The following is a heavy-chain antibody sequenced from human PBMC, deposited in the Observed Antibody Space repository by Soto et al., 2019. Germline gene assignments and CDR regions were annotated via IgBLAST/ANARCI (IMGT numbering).Heavy chain of an antibody. CDR1: GYTFTNYD. CDR2: MNPNNGNT. CDR3: ARFVRHQLPTIDY. Sequence: QVQLVQSGAEVKKPGASVRVSCKASGYTFTNYDINWVRQATGQGLEWMGWMNPNNGNTGYEQKFQGRVTMTRDTSISTAYMELSSLRSEDTAVYYCARFVRHQLPTIDYWGQGALVTVSS. D-gene: IGHD1-26*01. V-gene: IGHV1-8*01. J-gene: IGHJ4*02.